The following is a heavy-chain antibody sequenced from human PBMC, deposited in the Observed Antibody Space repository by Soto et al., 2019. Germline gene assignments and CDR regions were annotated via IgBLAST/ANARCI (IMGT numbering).Heavy chain of an antibody. CDR3: ARHDSNGDFDS. V-gene: IGHV5-10-1*01. CDR1: GYMFPIYH. D-gene: IGHD2-8*01. CDR2: IDPSDSRT. Sequence: GESLKISCEASGYMFPIYHISWVRQMPGKGLEWVGKIDPSDSRTMYRPSSRARITISVDKSLNTAYLEWGRLKASATPMYYCARHDSNGDFDSWGQGTQVTVSS. J-gene: IGHJ4*02.